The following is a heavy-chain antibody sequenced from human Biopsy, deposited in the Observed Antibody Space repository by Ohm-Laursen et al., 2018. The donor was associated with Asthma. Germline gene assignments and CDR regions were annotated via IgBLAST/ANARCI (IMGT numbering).Heavy chain of an antibody. CDR2: VNTGNGDT. Sequence: VASVKVSCNASGYNFISFAIHWVRQAPGQRLEWMGWVNTGNGDTKYSQKFQGRITITRDTSESIAYMELRSLRSEDTATYYCARTYYDFLTGQVKDVFGVWGQGTMVTVSS. J-gene: IGHJ3*01. CDR3: ARTYYDFLTGQVKDVFGV. D-gene: IGHD3-9*01. CDR1: GYNFISFA. V-gene: IGHV1-3*04.